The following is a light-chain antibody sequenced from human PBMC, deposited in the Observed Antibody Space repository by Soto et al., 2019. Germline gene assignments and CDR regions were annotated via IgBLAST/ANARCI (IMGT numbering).Light chain of an antibody. Sequence: QSALTQPASVSGSPGQSITISCTGTSSDVGGSNYVSWYQQHPGKAPKLMIYDVHNRPSGISNRFSGSKSGNTASLTISGLQAEDEADYYCSSYRSGSTLVFGGGTKLIVL. CDR3: SSYRSGSTLV. CDR1: SSDVGGSNY. V-gene: IGLV2-14*01. J-gene: IGLJ2*01. CDR2: DVH.